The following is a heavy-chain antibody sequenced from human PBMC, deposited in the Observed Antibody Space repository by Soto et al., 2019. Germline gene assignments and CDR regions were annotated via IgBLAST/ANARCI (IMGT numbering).Heavy chain of an antibody. J-gene: IGHJ3*02. CDR3: ARDPYCISTSCIDHDAFDI. D-gene: IGHD2-2*01. CDR1: GFTFSSYW. CDR2: INSDGSST. V-gene: IGHV3-74*01. Sequence: GGSLRLSCAASGFTFSSYWMHWVRQAPGKGLVWVSRINSDGSSTSYADSVKGRFTISRDNAKNTLYLQMNSLRAEDTAVYYCARDPYCISTSCIDHDAFDIWGQGTMVTVSS.